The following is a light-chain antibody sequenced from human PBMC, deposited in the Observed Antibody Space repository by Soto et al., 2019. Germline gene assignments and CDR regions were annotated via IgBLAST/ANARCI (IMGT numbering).Light chain of an antibody. CDR1: TSSIGSNY. J-gene: IGLJ2*01. CDR2: SNN. V-gene: IGLV1-47*01. Sequence: QSVLTQPPSASGTPGQRVTISCSGSTSSIGSNYVYWYQQLPGTAPKLLIYSNNQRPSGVPDRFSGSKSGTSASLAISGLRSEDEADYHCSSYAGNNNFVVFGGGTKLTVL. CDR3: SSYAGNNNFVV.